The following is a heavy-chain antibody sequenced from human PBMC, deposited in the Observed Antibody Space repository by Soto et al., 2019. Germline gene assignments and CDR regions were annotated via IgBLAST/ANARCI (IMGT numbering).Heavy chain of an antibody. J-gene: IGHJ4*02. CDR1: GFTVSSNY. CDR2: IYSGGST. CDR3: ARDSYYYDSSGYLY. D-gene: IGHD3-22*01. V-gene: IGHV3-53*01. Sequence: TGGSLRLSCAASGFTVSSNYMSWVRQAPGKGLEWVSVIYSGGSTYYADSVKGRFTISRDNSKNTLYLQMNSLRAEDTAVYYCARDSYYYDSSGYLYWGQGTLVTVSS.